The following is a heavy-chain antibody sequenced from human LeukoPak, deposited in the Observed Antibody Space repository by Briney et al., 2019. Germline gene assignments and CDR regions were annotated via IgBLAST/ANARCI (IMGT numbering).Heavy chain of an antibody. J-gene: IGHJ6*03. V-gene: IGHV3-21*01. CDR1: GFTFSSYG. Sequence: GGSLRLSCAASGFTFSSYGMNWVRQAPGKGLEWVSSISSSGYVSYAASVKSGFTTSTDNATNSLYLQMNSLRAADTAVYYCARVVLELERRAYYYQYYVGIWGKGTTVIVSS. CDR2: ISSSGYV. D-gene: IGHD1-1*01. CDR3: ARVVLELERRAYYYQYYVGI.